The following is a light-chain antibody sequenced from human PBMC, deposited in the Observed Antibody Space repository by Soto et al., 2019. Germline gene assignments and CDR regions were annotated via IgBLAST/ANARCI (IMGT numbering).Light chain of an antibody. V-gene: IGKV1-27*01. J-gene: IGKJ3*01. CDR3: QKYNSAPPIT. CDR1: QDISNY. CDR2: AAS. Sequence: DIQMTQSPSSLSASVGDRVTITCRASQDISNYFAWYQQKPGKVPKLLIYAASTLQSGVPSRFSGSGSGTDFTLTISSLQPEDVATYYCQKYNSAPPITFGPGTKVDIK.